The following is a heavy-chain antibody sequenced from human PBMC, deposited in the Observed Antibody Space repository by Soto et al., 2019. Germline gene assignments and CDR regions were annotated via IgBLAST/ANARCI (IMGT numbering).Heavy chain of an antibody. V-gene: IGHV4-34*01. CDR3: ARGRYRVLLFVRLPYDALHI. CDR1: GGSFSGYY. D-gene: IGHD6-25*01. CDR2: INHSGST. Sequence: SETLSLTCTVYGGSFSGYYWSWIRQPPGKGLEWIGEINHSGSTNYNPSLKSRVTISVDTSKNQFSLKLSSVTAADTAVYYCARGRYRVLLFVRLPYDALHISGPATMLT. J-gene: IGHJ3*02.